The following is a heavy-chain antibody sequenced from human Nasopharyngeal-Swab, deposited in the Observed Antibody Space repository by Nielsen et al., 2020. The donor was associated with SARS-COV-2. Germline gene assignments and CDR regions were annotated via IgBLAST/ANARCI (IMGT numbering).Heavy chain of an antibody. Sequence: SETLSLTCTVSGGSISSYYWGWIRQPPGKGLEWIGCVDSSGSTNYKSSLKSRVTISVDTSKNQFSLNLSSVTAADTAVYYCGRGACSITTCYENVDVWGQGTTVTVSS. CDR1: GGSISSYY. D-gene: IGHD2-2*01. CDR3: GRGACSITTCYENVDV. J-gene: IGHJ6*02. V-gene: IGHV4-59*13. CDR2: VDSSGST.